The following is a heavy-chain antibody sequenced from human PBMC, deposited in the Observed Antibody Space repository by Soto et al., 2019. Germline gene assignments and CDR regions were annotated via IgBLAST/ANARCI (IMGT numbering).Heavy chain of an antibody. CDR1: GFTVSSNY. J-gene: IGHJ2*01. Sequence: EVQLVETGGGLIQPGGSLRLSCAASGFTVSSNYMSWVRQAPGKGLEWVSVIYSGGSTYYADSVKGRFTISRDNSKNTLYLQMNSPRAEDTAVYYCASIVVPAAPGWYFDPWGRGTLVTVSS. D-gene: IGHD2-2*01. CDR3: ASIVVPAAPGWYFDP. V-gene: IGHV3-53*02. CDR2: IYSGGST.